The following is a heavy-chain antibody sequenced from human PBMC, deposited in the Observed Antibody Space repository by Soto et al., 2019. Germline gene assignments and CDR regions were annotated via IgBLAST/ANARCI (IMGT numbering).Heavy chain of an antibody. CDR3: PKWAGTEARKLDS. Sequence: GGSLRLSCSASGFPFSNHAMHWVRQAPGKGLEYVSAINYNGGTTYYIDSVKGRFTISRDNSKNTLYLQMSSLKVEDTAMYHCPKWAGTEARKLDSWGLGTLVTVSS. V-gene: IGHV3-64D*06. J-gene: IGHJ4*02. CDR2: INYNGGTT. CDR1: GFPFSNHA. D-gene: IGHD6-6*01.